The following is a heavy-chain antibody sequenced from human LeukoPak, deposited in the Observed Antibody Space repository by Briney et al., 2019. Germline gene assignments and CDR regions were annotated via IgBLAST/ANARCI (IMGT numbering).Heavy chain of an antibody. Sequence: SETLSLTCTVSGGSISSSSYYWGWIRQPPGKGLEWIGSIYYSGSTYYNPSLKSRVTISVDTSKSQFSLKLSSVTAADTAVYYCARGAVRGVMYYYYYYGMDVWGQGTTVTVSS. D-gene: IGHD3-10*01. J-gene: IGHJ6*02. V-gene: IGHV4-39*01. CDR2: IYYSGST. CDR1: GGSISSSSYY. CDR3: ARGAVRGVMYYYYYYGMDV.